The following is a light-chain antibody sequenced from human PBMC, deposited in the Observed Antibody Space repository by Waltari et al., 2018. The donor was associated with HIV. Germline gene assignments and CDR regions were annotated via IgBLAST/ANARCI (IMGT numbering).Light chain of an antibody. CDR3: RQFETYYG. V-gene: IGKV1-5*03. Sequence: DIRITHSPSTLSASIGDRVTITYRASQNIGNFLDWYQQKPGKGPKLLISLERSLERGVTGRCSGTGSVSDFTLTSSGLQYEDFETYYCRQFETYYGFGQGTRLE. CDR2: LER. J-gene: IGKJ2*01. CDR1: QNIGNF.